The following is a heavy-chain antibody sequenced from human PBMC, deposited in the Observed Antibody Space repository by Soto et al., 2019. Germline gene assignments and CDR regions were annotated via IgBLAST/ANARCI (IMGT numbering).Heavy chain of an antibody. J-gene: IGHJ4*02. CDR1: GFTFSSYA. Sequence: GGSLRLSCAASGFTFSSYAMGWVRQGPGKGLEWVAVVSIGGSTHYADSVRGRFTISRDSSKNTLSLQMNSLTAEDTAVYFCAKRRGAGGHFDYWGQGALVTVS. CDR2: VSIGGST. V-gene: IGHV3-23*01. CDR3: AKRRGAGGHFDY. D-gene: IGHD2-15*01.